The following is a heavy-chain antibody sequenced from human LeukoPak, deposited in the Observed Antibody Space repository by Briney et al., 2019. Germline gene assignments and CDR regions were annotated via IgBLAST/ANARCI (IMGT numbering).Heavy chain of an antibody. CDR1: GGSISSGSYY. Sequence: SETLSLTCTVSGGSISSGSYYWSWIRQPAGKGLEWIGRIYTSGSTNYNPSLKSRVTISVDTSKNQFSLKLSSVTAADTAVYYCARVVGSSLGYYYYYMDVWGKGTTVTVSS. V-gene: IGHV4-61*02. CDR3: ARVVGSSLGYYYYYMDV. D-gene: IGHD6-6*01. CDR2: IYTSGST. J-gene: IGHJ6*03.